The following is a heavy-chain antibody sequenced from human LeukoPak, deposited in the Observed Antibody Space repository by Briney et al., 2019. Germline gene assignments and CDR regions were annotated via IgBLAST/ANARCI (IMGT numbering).Heavy chain of an antibody. J-gene: IGHJ4*02. V-gene: IGHV3-21*01. CDR2: ISSSTSYI. Sequence: PGGSLRLSCAASGFTFSSYSMNWIRQAPGKGLEWVSSISSSTSYIYYADSVKGRFTISKDIAKNSLYLQMNSLRAEDTAVYYCARAGGSTVSHSDYWGQGTLVTVSS. CDR3: ARAGGSTVSHSDY. D-gene: IGHD4-17*01. CDR1: GFTFSSYS.